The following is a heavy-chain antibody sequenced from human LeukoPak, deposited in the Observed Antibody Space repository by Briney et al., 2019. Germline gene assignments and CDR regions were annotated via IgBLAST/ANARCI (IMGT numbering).Heavy chain of an antibody. CDR3: ASFGFGELPFFDY. Sequence: GGSLRLSCAASGFTFSSYAMHWVRQAPGKGLEWVAVISYDGSNKYYADSVKGRFTISRDNAKNSLYLQMNSLRAEDTAVYYCASFGFGELPFFDYWGQGTLVTVSS. CDR2: ISYDGSNK. D-gene: IGHD3-10*01. V-gene: IGHV3-30-3*01. J-gene: IGHJ4*02. CDR1: GFTFSSYA.